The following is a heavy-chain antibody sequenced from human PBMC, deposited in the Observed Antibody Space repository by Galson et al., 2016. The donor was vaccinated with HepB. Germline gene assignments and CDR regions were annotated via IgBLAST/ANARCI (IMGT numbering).Heavy chain of an antibody. CDR3: ARTTTTVTTGS. J-gene: IGHJ5*02. V-gene: IGHV5-51*03. D-gene: IGHD4-17*01. Sequence: QSGAEVKKPGESLKISCKGSGYSFSTNWIVWVRQKPGKGLEWMGIIYPGDSDTRYSPSFQGQVTISADKSISTAYLQWSSLKASDTALYYCARTTTTVTTGSWGQGTLVTVSS. CDR1: GYSFSTNW. CDR2: IYPGDSDT.